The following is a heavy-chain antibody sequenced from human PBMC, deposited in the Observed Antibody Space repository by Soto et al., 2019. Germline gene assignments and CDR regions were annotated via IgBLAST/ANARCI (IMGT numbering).Heavy chain of an antibody. Sequence: SVKVSCKASGGTFSSYAISWVRQAPGQGLEWMGGIIPIFGTANYAQKFQGRVTITADESTSTAYMELSSLRSEDTAVYYCARVGMATIKSGYYYYGMDVWGQGTTVTVSS. CDR3: ARVGMATIKSGYYYYGMDV. J-gene: IGHJ6*02. V-gene: IGHV1-69*13. CDR1: GGTFSSYA. CDR2: IIPIFGTA. D-gene: IGHD5-12*01.